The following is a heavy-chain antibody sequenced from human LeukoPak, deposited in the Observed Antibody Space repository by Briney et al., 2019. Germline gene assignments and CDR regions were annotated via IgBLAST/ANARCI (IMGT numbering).Heavy chain of an antibody. CDR2: IKQDGSEK. J-gene: IGHJ4*02. CDR1: GFTFSSYW. CDR3: ARDLINYYDSSGH. D-gene: IGHD3-22*01. V-gene: IGHV3-7*01. Sequence: PGGSLRLSCAASGFTFSSYWMSWVRQAPGKGLEWVANIKQDGSEKYYVDSVKGRFTISRDNAKNSLYLQMNSLRAEDTAVYYCARDLINYYDSSGHWGQGTLVTVSS.